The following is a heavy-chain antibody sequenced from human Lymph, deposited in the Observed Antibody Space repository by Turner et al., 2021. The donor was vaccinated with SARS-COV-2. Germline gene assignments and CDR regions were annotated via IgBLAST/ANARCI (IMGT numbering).Heavy chain of an antibody. CDR2: MNPNSGNT. V-gene: IGHV1-8*02. CDR3: GRGRYSGGGMDV. CDR1: GYTFTSYD. J-gene: IGHJ6*02. D-gene: IGHD1-26*01. Sequence: QVQLVQSGAEVKKPGASVKVSCKAQGYTFTSYDINWVRQATGQGREWMGWMNPNSGNTGYAQKFQGRVTMTRNTSISTAYMELSSLRSEDTAVYYCGRGRYSGGGMDVWGQGTTVTVSS.